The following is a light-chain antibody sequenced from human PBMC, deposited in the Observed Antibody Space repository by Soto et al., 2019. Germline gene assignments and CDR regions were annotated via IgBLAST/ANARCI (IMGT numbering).Light chain of an antibody. V-gene: IGLV2-14*01. CDR2: GVR. CDR1: SSDVGGYNY. Sequence: QSALTQPASVSGSPGQSITISCTGTSSDVGGYNYVSWYQQHPGKAPKLMIYGVRIRPSGVSNRFSGSKSGNTASLTISGLQAEDEADYYCSSYTSSNTHVVFGGGTKVTVL. CDR3: SSYTSSNTHVV. J-gene: IGLJ2*01.